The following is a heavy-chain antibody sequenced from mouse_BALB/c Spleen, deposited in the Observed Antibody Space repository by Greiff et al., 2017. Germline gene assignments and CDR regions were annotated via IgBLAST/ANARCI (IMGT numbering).Heavy chain of an antibody. Sequence: QVQLQQSGAELMKPGASVKISCKATGYTFSSYWIEWVKQRPGHGLEWIGEILPGSGSTNYNEKFKGKATFTADTSSNTAYMQLSSLTSEDSAVYYCARPLYGNYAWFAYWGQGTLVTVSA. CDR2: ILPGSGST. CDR3: ARPLYGNYAWFAY. J-gene: IGHJ3*01. CDR1: GYTFSSYW. V-gene: IGHV1-9*01. D-gene: IGHD2-1*01.